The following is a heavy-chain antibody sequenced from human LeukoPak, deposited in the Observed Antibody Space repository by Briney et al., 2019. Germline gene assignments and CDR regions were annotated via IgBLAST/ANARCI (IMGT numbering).Heavy chain of an antibody. Sequence: SETLSLTCAVYGGSFSGYYWSWIRQPPGKGLEWIGEINHSGSTNYNPSLKSRVTISVDTSKNQFSLKLSSVTAADTAVYYCARAGKVPGYCSSTSCQYYYYYYGMDVWGQGTTVTVPS. V-gene: IGHV4-34*01. CDR2: INHSGST. D-gene: IGHD2-2*01. CDR1: GGSFSGYY. CDR3: ARAGKVPGYCSSTSCQYYYYYYGMDV. J-gene: IGHJ6*02.